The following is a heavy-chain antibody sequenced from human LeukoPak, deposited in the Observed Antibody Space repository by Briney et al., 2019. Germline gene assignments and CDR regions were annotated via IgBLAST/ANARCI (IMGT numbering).Heavy chain of an antibody. CDR3: ARGGSWFDP. CDR2: IYNSGST. D-gene: IGHD3-10*01. Sequence: SETLSLTCSVSGGPISSSYWNWIRQPPGKTLEWIGYIYNSGSTNYNPSHKSRVTISVDTSKNQFSLKLTSLTAADTAVYYCARGGSWFDPWGQGTLVTVSS. CDR1: GGPISSSY. J-gene: IGHJ5*02. V-gene: IGHV4-59*01.